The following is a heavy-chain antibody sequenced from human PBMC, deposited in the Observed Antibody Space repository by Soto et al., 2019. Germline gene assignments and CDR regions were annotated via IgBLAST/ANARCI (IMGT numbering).Heavy chain of an antibody. CDR1: GGSISSSSYY. CDR3: ARNVVVPAPAAFDI. D-gene: IGHD2-2*01. Sequence: SETLSLTCTVSGGSISSSSYYWGWNRQPPGKGLEWIGSIYYSGNTYYNPSLKSRVTISVDTSKNQFSLKLSSVTAADTAVYYCARNVVVPAPAAFDIWGQGTMVTVSS. CDR2: IYYSGNT. J-gene: IGHJ3*02. V-gene: IGHV4-39*01.